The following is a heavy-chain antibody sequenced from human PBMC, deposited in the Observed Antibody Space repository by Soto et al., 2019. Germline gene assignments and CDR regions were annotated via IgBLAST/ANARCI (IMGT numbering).Heavy chain of an antibody. CDR2: MNPNSGNT. V-gene: IGHV1-8*01. CDR3: ARERSGGGNWFDP. D-gene: IGHD3-10*01. Sequence: QVQLVQSGAEVKKPGASVKVSCKASGYTFTSYDINWVRQATGQGLEWMGWMNPNSGNTAYAQKFQGRISMTSNTSISTAYMELSSLRSEDTAVFSCARERSGGGNWFDPWGQGTLVTVSS. CDR1: GYTFTSYD. J-gene: IGHJ5*02.